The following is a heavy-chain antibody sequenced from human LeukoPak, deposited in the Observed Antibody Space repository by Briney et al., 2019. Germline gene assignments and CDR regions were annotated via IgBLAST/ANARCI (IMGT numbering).Heavy chain of an antibody. CDR1: GYNFPNYD. CDR3: ARRGLNYYDSSGYSWDFDY. Sequence: GHSLNISCKASGYNFPNYDIAWVRQMPGKGLELMGIIYPGDFETTYSPSFQGQVTTSADKSISTAYLQWSSLKASDTVMYYCARRGLNYYDSSGYSWDFDYWGQGTLVTVSS. D-gene: IGHD3-22*01. CDR2: IYPGDFET. J-gene: IGHJ4*02. V-gene: IGHV5-51*01.